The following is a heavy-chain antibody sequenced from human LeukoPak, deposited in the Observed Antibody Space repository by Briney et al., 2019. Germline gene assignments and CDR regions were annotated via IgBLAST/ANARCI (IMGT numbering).Heavy chain of an antibody. D-gene: IGHD2-2*01. CDR3: ARDPHCSSTSCYSAAFDI. Sequence: SETLSLTCTVSGGSISSYYWSWIRQPPGKGLEWIGYIYYSGSTNYNPSLKSRVTISVDTSKNQFSLKLSSVTAADKAVYYCARDPHCSSTSCYSAAFDIWGQGTMVTVSS. J-gene: IGHJ3*02. V-gene: IGHV4-59*01. CDR1: GGSISSYY. CDR2: IYYSGST.